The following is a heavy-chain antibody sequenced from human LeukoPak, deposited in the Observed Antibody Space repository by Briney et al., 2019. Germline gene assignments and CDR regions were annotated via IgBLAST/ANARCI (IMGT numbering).Heavy chain of an antibody. D-gene: IGHD3-22*01. V-gene: IGHV3-21*01. CDR2: IGSSSNYI. J-gene: IGHJ1*01. Sequence: GGSLRLSCVASGFTFSSYSMNWVRQAPGKGLEWVSCIGSSSNYIYYGDSVKGRFTISRDNAKNSLYLQMNSLRAEDTAVYYCARDYYDSSGYYLKYFQHWGQGTLVTVSS. CDR1: GFTFSSYS. CDR3: ARDYYDSSGYYLKYFQH.